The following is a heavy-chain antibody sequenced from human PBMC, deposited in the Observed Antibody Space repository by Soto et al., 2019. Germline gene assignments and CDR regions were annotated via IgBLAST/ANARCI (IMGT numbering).Heavy chain of an antibody. Sequence: SETLSLTCTVSGGSISSYYWSWIRQPPGKGLEWIGYIYYSGSTNYNPSLKSRVTISVDTSKNQFSLKLSSVTAADTAVYYCARDLYVDGSGSPDYYGMDVWGQGTTVTVSS. CDR3: ARDLYVDGSGSPDYYGMDV. CDR2: IYYSGST. CDR1: GGSISSYY. J-gene: IGHJ6*02. V-gene: IGHV4-59*01. D-gene: IGHD3-10*01.